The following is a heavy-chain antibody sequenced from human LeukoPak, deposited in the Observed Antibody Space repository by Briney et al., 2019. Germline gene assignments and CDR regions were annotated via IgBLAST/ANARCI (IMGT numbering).Heavy chain of an antibody. J-gene: IGHJ4*02. CDR1: GGTFSSYA. D-gene: IGHD2-21*02. Sequence: SVKVSCKASGGTFSSYAISWVRQAPGQGLEWMGGIILIFGTANYAQKFQGRVTITADESTSTAYMELSSLRSEDTAVYYCARRPGLEVTYYFDYWGQGTLVTVSS. CDR2: IILIFGTA. V-gene: IGHV1-69*13. CDR3: ARRPGLEVTYYFDY.